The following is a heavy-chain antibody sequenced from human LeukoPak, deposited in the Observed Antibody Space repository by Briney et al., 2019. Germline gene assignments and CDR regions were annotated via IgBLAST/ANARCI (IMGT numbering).Heavy chain of an antibody. J-gene: IGHJ3*02. CDR3: ARGRITMVRGVIFESSSDAFDT. D-gene: IGHD3-10*01. CDR1: GGSISSYY. Sequence: PSETLSLTCTVSGGSISSYYWSWIRQPPGKGLEWIGYIYYSGSTNYNPSLKSRVTISVDTSKNQFSLKLSSVTAADTAVYYCARGRITMVRGVIFESSSDAFDTWGQGTMVTVSS. V-gene: IGHV4-59*08. CDR2: IYYSGST.